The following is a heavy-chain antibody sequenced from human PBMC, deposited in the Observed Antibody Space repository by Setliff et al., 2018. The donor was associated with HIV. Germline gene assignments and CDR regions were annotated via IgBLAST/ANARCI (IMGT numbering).Heavy chain of an antibody. V-gene: IGHV4-4*07. Sequence: SETLSLTCIVSGGSISGSYWNWFRRPAGQGLEWIGRIYGTGSTFYNPSFKSRATFAVDTARSQFSLNLRTVTAADTAVYYCARDLGSGHFDYWGQGTLVTVSS. CDR2: IYGTGST. J-gene: IGHJ4*02. CDR1: GGSISGSY. CDR3: ARDLGSGHFDY.